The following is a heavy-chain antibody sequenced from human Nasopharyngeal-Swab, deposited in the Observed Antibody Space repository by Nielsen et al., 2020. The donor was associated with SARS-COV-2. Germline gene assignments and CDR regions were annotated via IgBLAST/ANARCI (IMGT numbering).Heavy chain of an antibody. J-gene: IGHJ4*02. V-gene: IGHV3-48*01. CDR3: AREGCGDYAYYFDY. CDR1: GFTFSSYS. Sequence: GESLKISCAASGFTFSSYSMNWVRQAPGKGLEWVSYISSSSSTIYYADSVKGRFTISRDNAKNSLYLQMNSLRAEDTAVYYCAREGCGDYAYYFDYWGQGTLVTVSS. D-gene: IGHD4-17*01. CDR2: ISSSSSTI.